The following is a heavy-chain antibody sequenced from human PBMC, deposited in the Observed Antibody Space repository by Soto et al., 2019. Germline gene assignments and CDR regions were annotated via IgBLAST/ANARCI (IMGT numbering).Heavy chain of an antibody. J-gene: IGHJ4*02. CDR1: GGSTSSNY. Sequence: SETLSLTCTVSGGSTSSNYWTWIRQPPGKGLEWIGYVYNSGSTNYNPSLKSRVTISEDTSKSQFSLKVNSMTAADTAVYYCARYRREAVAGYTLDNWGQGILVTVSS. CDR2: VYNSGST. V-gene: IGHV4-59*01. D-gene: IGHD6-13*01. CDR3: ARYRREAVAGYTLDN.